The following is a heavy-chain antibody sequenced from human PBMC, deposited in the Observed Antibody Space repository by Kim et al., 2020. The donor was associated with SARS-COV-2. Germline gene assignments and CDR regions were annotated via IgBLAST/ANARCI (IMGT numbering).Heavy chain of an antibody. D-gene: IGHD1-1*01. CDR2: ISSSGSTI. CDR3: ARVGRGWSEVGWNDGYDAFDI. Sequence: GGSLRLSCAASGFTFSDYYMSWIRQAPGKGLEWVSYISSSGSTIYYADSVKGRFTISRDNAKNSLYLQMNSLRAEDTAVYYCARVGRGWSEVGWNDGYDAFDIWGQGTMVTVSS. CDR1: GFTFSDYY. J-gene: IGHJ3*02. V-gene: IGHV3-11*04.